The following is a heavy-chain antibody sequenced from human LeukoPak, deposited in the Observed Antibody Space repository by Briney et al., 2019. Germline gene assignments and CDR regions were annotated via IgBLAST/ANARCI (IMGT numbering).Heavy chain of an antibody. V-gene: IGHV5-51*01. CDR1: GYSFSNYW. CDR3: ARPRRDGYNYDAFDI. J-gene: IGHJ3*02. Sequence: GESLKISCKGSGYSFSNYWIGWVRQMPGKGLEWMGIRYSGDSDTRYSPSFQGQVTISADKSISTAYLQWSSLKASDTAMYYCARPRRDGYNYDAFDIWGQGTMVTVSS. CDR2: RYSGDSDT. D-gene: IGHD5-24*01.